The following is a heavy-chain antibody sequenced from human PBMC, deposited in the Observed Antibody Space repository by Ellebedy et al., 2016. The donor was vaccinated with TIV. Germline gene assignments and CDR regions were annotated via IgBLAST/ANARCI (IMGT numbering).Heavy chain of an antibody. CDR1: GFTFSTYA. Sequence: GESLKISXAASGFTFSTYAMSWVRQAPGKGLEWVSTISNSGGSTYYADSVKGRFTISRDNSRDTLYLQMNSLRADDTAVYYCARLRVGDYYYGMDVWGQGTTVTVSS. V-gene: IGHV3-23*01. J-gene: IGHJ6*02. CDR3: ARLRVGDYYYGMDV. CDR2: ISNSGGST. D-gene: IGHD3-10*01.